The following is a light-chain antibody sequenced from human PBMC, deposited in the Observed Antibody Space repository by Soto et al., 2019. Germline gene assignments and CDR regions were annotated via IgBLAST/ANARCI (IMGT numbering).Light chain of an antibody. V-gene: IGLV2-14*01. Sequence: QSALTQPASVSGSPGQSITISCTGTSSDVGGYNYVSWYQQHPGKAPKLMIYDVSNRPSGVSNRFSGSKSGNTASLTISGLQAEDEADYYGSSYTSSSPPVVFGGGTKLTVL. CDR3: SSYTSSSPPVV. J-gene: IGLJ2*01. CDR1: SSDVGGYNY. CDR2: DVS.